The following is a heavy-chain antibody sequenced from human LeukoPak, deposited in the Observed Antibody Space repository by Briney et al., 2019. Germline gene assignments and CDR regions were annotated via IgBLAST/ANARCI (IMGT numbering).Heavy chain of an antibody. CDR2: ISYDGSNK. Sequence: GGSLRLSCAASGFTFSSYAMHWVRQAPGKGLERVAVISYDGSNKNYADSAKGRFTISRDNSKNTLYLQMNSLRAEDTAVYYCARDSIGYYDFWSGYYKNGEDWYFDLWGRGTLVTVSS. D-gene: IGHD3-3*01. V-gene: IGHV3-30-3*01. J-gene: IGHJ2*01. CDR3: ARDSIGYYDFWSGYYKNGEDWYFDL. CDR1: GFTFSSYA.